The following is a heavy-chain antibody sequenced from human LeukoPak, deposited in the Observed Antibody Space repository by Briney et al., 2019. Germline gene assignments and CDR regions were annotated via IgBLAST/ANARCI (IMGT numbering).Heavy chain of an antibody. Sequence: GGSLRLSCAASGFTFSSYSMIWVRQAPGKGLEWISSISSSSSYIYYADSVKGRFTISRDNAKNSLYLQMNSLRAEDTAVYYCARGLYCSSTSCPPYWGQGTLVTVSS. CDR3: ARGLYCSSTSCPPY. V-gene: IGHV3-21*01. D-gene: IGHD2-2*01. J-gene: IGHJ4*02. CDR2: ISSSSSYI. CDR1: GFTFSSYS.